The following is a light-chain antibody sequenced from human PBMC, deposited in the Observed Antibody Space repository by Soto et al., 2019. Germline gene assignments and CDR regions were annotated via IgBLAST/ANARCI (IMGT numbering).Light chain of an antibody. CDR1: QSARSS. CDR2: GAP. V-gene: IGKV3-15*01. J-gene: IGKJ1*01. CDR3: QQYNNWPPRT. Sequence: PGERATLSCRASQSARSSLGWYQQKPGQAPRLLIYGAPTRATGIPARFSGSGSGTEFTLTISSLQSEDFAVYYCQQYNNWPPRTFGQGTKVDIK.